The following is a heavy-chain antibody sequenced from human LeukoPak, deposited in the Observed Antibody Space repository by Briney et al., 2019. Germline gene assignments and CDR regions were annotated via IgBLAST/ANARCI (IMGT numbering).Heavy chain of an antibody. Sequence: SETLSLTCTVSGGSISSSSYYWGWIRQPPGKGLEWIGSIYYSGSTYCNPSLKSRVTISVDTSKNQFSLKLSSVTAADTAVYYCARAIVVVPAAMKYFDYWGQGTLVTVSS. CDR3: ARAIVVVPAAMKYFDY. V-gene: IGHV4-39*01. CDR1: GGSISSSSYY. CDR2: IYYSGST. J-gene: IGHJ4*02. D-gene: IGHD2-2*01.